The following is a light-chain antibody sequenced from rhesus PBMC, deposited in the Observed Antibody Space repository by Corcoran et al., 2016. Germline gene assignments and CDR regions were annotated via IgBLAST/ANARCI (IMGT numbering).Light chain of an antibody. V-gene: IGKV1-25*01. CDR2: GAS. J-gene: IGKJ2*01. CDR1: QDITND. Sequence: DIQMTQSPSSLSASVGDRVTITCRASQDITNDLAWYQQKPGETPKLLIYGASTLQNNFPSRFSGSGSGTDFTLTIHSLQSEDFATYHCQQYYTTPYNFGQGTKLEIK. CDR3: QQYYTTPYN.